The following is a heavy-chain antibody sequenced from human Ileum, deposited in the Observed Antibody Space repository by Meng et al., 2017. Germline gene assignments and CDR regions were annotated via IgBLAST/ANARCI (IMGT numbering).Heavy chain of an antibody. Sequence: GESLKISCAASGFTFSGPYMSWIRQAPGKGLEWLSYISSSGSDIKYADSVKGRFTISRDNAKNSLYLQMDSLRGEDTAVYYCVRGTRDGGYCWGQGTLVTVSS. J-gene: IGHJ4*02. D-gene: IGHD2-21*01. CDR2: ISSSGSDI. CDR1: GFTFSGPY. CDR3: VRGTRDGGYC. V-gene: IGHV3-11*04.